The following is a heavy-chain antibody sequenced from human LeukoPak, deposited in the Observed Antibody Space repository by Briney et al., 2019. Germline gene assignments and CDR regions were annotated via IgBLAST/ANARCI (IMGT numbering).Heavy chain of an antibody. CDR3: AKGDSSGYYMGIDY. V-gene: IGHV3-23*01. CDR2: ISGSGGST. Sequence: GGSLRLSCAASGFTFSSYAMSWVRPAPGKGLEWVSAISGSGGSTYYADSVKGRFTISRDNSKNTLYLQMNSLRAEDTAVYYCAKGDSSGYYMGIDYWGQGTLVTVSS. CDR1: GFTFSSYA. D-gene: IGHD3-22*01. J-gene: IGHJ4*02.